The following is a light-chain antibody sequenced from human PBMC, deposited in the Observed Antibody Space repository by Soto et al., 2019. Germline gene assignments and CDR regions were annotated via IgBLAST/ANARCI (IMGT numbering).Light chain of an antibody. CDR1: QSVSSN. V-gene: IGKV3D-15*01. J-gene: IGKJ4*01. CDR3: QQYNSWPPLT. Sequence: IVMTQSPVTLSVSPGGRAILSCRASQSVSSNLAWYRQKPGQAPRLIIYGAYTRATGIPARFSGSGSGAEFTLTVRSLQSEDSAVYYGQQYNSWPPLTVGGGPQVE. CDR2: GAY.